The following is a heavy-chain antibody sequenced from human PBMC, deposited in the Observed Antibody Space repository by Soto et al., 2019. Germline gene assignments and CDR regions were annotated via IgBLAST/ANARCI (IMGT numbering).Heavy chain of an antibody. CDR2: IYYSGST. CDR1: GGSISSYY. D-gene: IGHD2-8*01. V-gene: IGHV4-59*08. CDR3: ARRWGYAIDY. Sequence: QVQLQESGPGLVKPSETLSLTCTVSGGSISSYYWSWIRQPPGKGLEWIGYIYYSGSTNYNPSLKRRVTISVDTSKNQFPLKLSSVTAADTAVYYCARRWGYAIDYWGQGTLVTVSS. J-gene: IGHJ4*02.